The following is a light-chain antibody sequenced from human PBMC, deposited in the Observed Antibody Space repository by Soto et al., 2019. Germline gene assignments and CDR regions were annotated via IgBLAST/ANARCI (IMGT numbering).Light chain of an antibody. V-gene: IGLV2-14*03. Sequence: QSALTQPASVSGSPGQSITISCTGTSSDVGGYNYVSWYQQHPGKAPKLMTYDVSNRPSGVSNRFSGSKSGNTASLTISGLQAEDEADYYCSSYTSSSVLLVFGTGTKLTVL. J-gene: IGLJ1*01. CDR1: SSDVGGYNY. CDR2: DVS. CDR3: SSYTSSSVLLV.